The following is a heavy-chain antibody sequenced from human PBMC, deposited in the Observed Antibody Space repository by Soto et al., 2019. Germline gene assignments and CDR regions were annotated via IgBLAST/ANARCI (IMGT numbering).Heavy chain of an antibody. Sequence: SVKVSCKASGGTFSSYAISWVRQAPGQGLEWMGGIIPIFGTANYAQKFQGRVTITADESTSTAYMELSSLRSEDTAVYYCATASKCSARLSCEYYYYGMDVWGQGTTVTVSS. CDR3: ATASKCSARLSCEYYYYGMDV. V-gene: IGHV1-69*13. D-gene: IGHD3-10*02. J-gene: IGHJ6*02. CDR1: GGTFSSYA. CDR2: IIPIFGTA.